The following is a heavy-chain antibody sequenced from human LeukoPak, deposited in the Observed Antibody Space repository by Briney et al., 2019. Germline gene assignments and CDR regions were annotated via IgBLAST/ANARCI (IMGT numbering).Heavy chain of an antibody. V-gene: IGHV4-31*03. CDR3: ARRGGNLPNQVYFDF. Sequence: SSQTLSLTCTVSGGSINSGAYYWSWIRQHPGKGLEWIGYIYYSGSTYYNPSLKSRVIISVDTSKNQFSLKLTSVTAADTAVYYCARRGGNLPNQVYFDFWGQGTLVTVSS. J-gene: IGHJ4*02. D-gene: IGHD1-14*01. CDR2: IYYSGST. CDR1: GGSINSGAYY.